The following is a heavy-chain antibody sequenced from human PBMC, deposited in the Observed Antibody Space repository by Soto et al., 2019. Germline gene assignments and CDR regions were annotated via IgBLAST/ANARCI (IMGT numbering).Heavy chain of an antibody. CDR2: IYGSGGSGSS. CDR1: GDSITSGGYY. Sequence: PSETLSLTCTVTGDSITSGGYYWSWIRQHKGKGLEWLGYIYGSGGSGSSLYNPSLKSRMTRSVDTSKTQFSLNLSSVTFADTAVYFCAMNQSGYFSGIDYWGQGTLVTVSS. D-gene: IGHD2-15*01. CDR3: AMNQSGYFSGIDY. J-gene: IGHJ4*02. V-gene: IGHV4-31*03.